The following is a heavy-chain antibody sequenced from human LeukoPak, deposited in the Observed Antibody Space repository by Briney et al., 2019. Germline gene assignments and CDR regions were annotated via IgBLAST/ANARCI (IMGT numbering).Heavy chain of an antibody. CDR2: ISSSSSYT. CDR1: GFTFSSYS. Sequence: PGGSLRLSCAASGFTFSSYSMNWVRQAPGKGLEWVSSISSSSSYTYYADSVKGRFTISRDNAKNSLYLQMNSLRAEDTAVYYCARDPGMYSSSWYDYWGQGTLVTVSS. V-gene: IGHV3-21*01. D-gene: IGHD6-13*01. J-gene: IGHJ4*02. CDR3: ARDPGMYSSSWYDY.